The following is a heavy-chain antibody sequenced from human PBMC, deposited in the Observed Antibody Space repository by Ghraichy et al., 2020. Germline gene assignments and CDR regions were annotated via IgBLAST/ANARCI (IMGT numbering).Heavy chain of an antibody. D-gene: IGHD2-2*01. V-gene: IGHV3-23*01. CDR2: ISGGGGDT. J-gene: IGHJ4*02. CDR1: GFTFSSYA. CDR3: LKGFNSTSCPRL. Sequence: GGSLRLSCAASGFTFSSYAMSWVRQAPGEGLEWVSSISGGGGDTYYADSVKGRFTISRDNSKNTLYLQMNSLRAEDTAVYYCLKGFNSTSCPRLWGQGTLVTVSS.